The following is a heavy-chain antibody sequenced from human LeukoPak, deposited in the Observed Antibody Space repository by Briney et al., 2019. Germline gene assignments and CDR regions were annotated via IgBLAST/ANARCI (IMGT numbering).Heavy chain of an antibody. CDR3: AKYRGDHGYAAFDI. CDR1: GFTFASYA. Sequence: GGSLRLSCAASGFTFASYAMSWVRQAPGKGLEWVSGIIGSGTSTYYADSVKGRFTISRDNSKNTLFVQMSSLSAEDTAVYCCAKYRGDHGYAAFDIWSQGTMVTVSS. J-gene: IGHJ3*02. CDR2: IIGSGTST. D-gene: IGHD2-8*01. V-gene: IGHV3-23*01.